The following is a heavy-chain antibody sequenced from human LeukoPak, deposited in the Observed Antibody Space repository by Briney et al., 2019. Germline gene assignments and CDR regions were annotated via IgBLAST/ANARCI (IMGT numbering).Heavy chain of an antibody. D-gene: IGHD3-10*01. V-gene: IGHV1-2*02. Sequence: GASVKVSCKASGYTFTGYYMHWVRQAPGQGLEWMGWINPNSGGTNYAQKFQGRVTMTRDTSISTAYMELSRLRSDDTAVYYCAPLWFGELYAFDIWGQGTMVTVSS. CDR1: GYTFTGYY. CDR2: INPNSGGT. J-gene: IGHJ3*02. CDR3: APLWFGELYAFDI.